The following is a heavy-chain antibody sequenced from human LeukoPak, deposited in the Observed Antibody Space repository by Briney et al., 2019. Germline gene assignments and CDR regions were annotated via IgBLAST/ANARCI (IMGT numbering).Heavy chain of an antibody. Sequence: ASVKVSCKASGYTFTGYYMHWVRQAPGQGLEWMGWINPNSGGTNYAQKFQGWVTMTRDTSISTAYMELSRLRSDDTAVYYCAKDREVRGVIITHSFDYWGQGTLVTVSS. D-gene: IGHD3-10*01. CDR1: GYTFTGYY. CDR3: AKDREVRGVIITHSFDY. V-gene: IGHV1-2*04. CDR2: INPNSGGT. J-gene: IGHJ4*02.